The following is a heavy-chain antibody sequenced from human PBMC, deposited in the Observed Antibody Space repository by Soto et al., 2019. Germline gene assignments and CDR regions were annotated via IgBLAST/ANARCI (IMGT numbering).Heavy chain of an antibody. Sequence: SQALSITCVIYAELLTRKHPTWNWHRQYVYIGLVWLGRIFYRYKWYYDYAGSVTGRMTIIPDTSRNQFSLQLNSVSPEDTAVYYCASGMLARWAYYVDVWGQGTTVTISS. V-gene: IGHV6-1*01. CDR3: ASGMLARWAYYVDV. D-gene: IGHD3-10*01. CDR2: IFYRYKWYY. CDR1: AELLTRKHPT. J-gene: IGHJ6*02.